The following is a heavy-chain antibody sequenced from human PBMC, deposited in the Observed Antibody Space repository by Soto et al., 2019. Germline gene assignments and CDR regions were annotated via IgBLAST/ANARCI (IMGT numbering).Heavy chain of an antibody. CDR2: INHSGST. CDR3: ASAPRFGELLYNWFDP. V-gene: IGHV4-34*01. D-gene: IGHD3-10*01. Sequence: SETLSLTCAVYGGSFSGYYWSWIRQPPGKGLERIGEINHSGSTNYNPSLKSRVTISVDTSKNQFSLKLSSVTAADTAVYYCASAPRFGELLYNWFDPWGQGTLVTVSS. J-gene: IGHJ5*02. CDR1: GGSFSGYY.